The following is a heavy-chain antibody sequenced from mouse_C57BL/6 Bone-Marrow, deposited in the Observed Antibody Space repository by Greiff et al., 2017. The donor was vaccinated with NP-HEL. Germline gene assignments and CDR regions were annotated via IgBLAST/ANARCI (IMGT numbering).Heavy chain of an antibody. CDR1: GFTFSSYA. Sequence: EVNLVESGGGLVKPGGSLKLSCAASGFTFSSYAMSWVRQTPEKRLEWVATISDGGSYTYYPDNVKGRFTISRDNAKNNLYLQMGHLKSEDTAMYYCASDRGSSGPPFAYWGQGTLVTVSA. V-gene: IGHV5-4*03. CDR3: ASDRGSSGPPFAY. CDR2: ISDGGSYT. J-gene: IGHJ3*01. D-gene: IGHD3-2*02.